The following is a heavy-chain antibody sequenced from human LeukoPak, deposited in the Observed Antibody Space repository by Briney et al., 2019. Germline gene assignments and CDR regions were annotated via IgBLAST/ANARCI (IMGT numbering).Heavy chain of an antibody. CDR2: FYYSGST. D-gene: IGHD4-17*01. Sequence: SETLSLTCTVSGGSVSSSSYYWGWTRQPPGKGLEWIGSFYYSGSTYYHPSLKSRVSISVDTSKNQFSLKLSSVTAADTAVYYCARGDGDEGPDAFDIWGQGTMVTVSS. CDR1: GGSVSSSSYY. CDR3: ARGDGDEGPDAFDI. V-gene: IGHV4-39*07. J-gene: IGHJ3*02.